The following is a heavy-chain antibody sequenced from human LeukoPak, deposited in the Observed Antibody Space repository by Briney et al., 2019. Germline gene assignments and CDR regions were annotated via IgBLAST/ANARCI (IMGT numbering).Heavy chain of an antibody. V-gene: IGHV3-49*04. J-gene: IGHJ5*02. CDR2: IRSIAYGGTT. CDR1: GFTFGDYG. Sequence: GGSLRLSCIASGFTFGDYGMSWVRQAPGKGLEWVGFIRSIAYGGTTEYAASVNGRFTISRDDSKSIAYLQMNSLKTEDTAVYYCTREEDFANWFDPWGQGTLVTVSS. CDR3: TREEDFANWFDP.